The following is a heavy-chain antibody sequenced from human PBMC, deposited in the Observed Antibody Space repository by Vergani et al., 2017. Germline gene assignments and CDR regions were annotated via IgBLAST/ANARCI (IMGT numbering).Heavy chain of an antibody. CDR3: AKDEARRELRY. Sequence: QVQLVESGGGVVQPGRSLRLSCAASGFTFSSYGMHWVRQAPGKGLEWVAVISYDGSNKYYADSVKGRFTISRDNSKNTLYLQMNSLRAEDTAVYYCAKDEARRELRYWGQGTLVTVSS. CDR1: GFTFSSYG. CDR2: ISYDGSNK. J-gene: IGHJ4*02. V-gene: IGHV3-30*18. D-gene: IGHD1-7*01.